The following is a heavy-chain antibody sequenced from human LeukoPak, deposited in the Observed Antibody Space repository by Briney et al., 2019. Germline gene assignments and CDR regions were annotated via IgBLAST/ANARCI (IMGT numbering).Heavy chain of an antibody. CDR1: EFSVGSNY. V-gene: IGHV3-23*01. Sequence: GGSLRLSCAASEFSVGSNYMTWVRQAPGKGLEWVSAISGSDGSTNYADSVKGRFTISRDNSRNALFLQMNSLRADDTAVYYCAKDSYDTSIWGQGTLVTVSS. CDR3: AKDSYDTSI. J-gene: IGHJ4*02. D-gene: IGHD3-22*01. CDR2: ISGSDGST.